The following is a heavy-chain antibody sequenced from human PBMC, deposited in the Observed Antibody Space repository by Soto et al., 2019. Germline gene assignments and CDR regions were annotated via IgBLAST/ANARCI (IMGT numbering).Heavy chain of an antibody. CDR1: GFTFGDYA. CDR2: IRSKAYGGTT. V-gene: IGHV3-49*03. D-gene: IGHD3-3*01. J-gene: IGHJ6*03. CDR3: TRDLRFLEWSDGYYYYMDV. Sequence: GGSLRLSCTASGFTFGDYAMSWFRQAPGKGLEWVGFIRSKAYGGTTEYAASVKGRFTISRDDSKSIAYLQMNSLKTEDTAVYYCTRDLRFLEWSDGYYYYMDVWGKGTTVTVSS.